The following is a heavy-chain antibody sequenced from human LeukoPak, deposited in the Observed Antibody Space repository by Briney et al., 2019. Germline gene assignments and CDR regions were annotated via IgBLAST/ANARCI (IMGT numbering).Heavy chain of an antibody. CDR1: GFAFSSYS. J-gene: IGHJ5*02. CDR3: ARVGTYSSSHGHWFDP. D-gene: IGHD6-13*01. CDR2: ISSSSSYI. Sequence: PGGSLRLSCAASGFAFSSYSMNWVRQAPGKGLEWVSSISSSSSYIYYADSVKGRFTISRDNAKNSLYLQMNSLRAEDTAVYYCARVGTYSSSHGHWFDPWGQGTLVTVSS. V-gene: IGHV3-21*01.